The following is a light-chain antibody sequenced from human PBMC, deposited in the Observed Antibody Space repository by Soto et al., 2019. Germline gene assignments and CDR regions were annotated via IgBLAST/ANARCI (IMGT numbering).Light chain of an antibody. CDR2: DAS. V-gene: IGKV3-11*01. Sequence: EIVLTQSPATLSLSPGERATLSCRASQSVNRYLAWYQQKPGQAPRLLIYDASSRATGIPARFSGSGSGTDYTLTIDSLEPEDSAVYYCQRRYNWPPLTFGHGTRLEI. CDR1: QSVNRY. CDR3: QRRYNWPPLT. J-gene: IGKJ5*01.